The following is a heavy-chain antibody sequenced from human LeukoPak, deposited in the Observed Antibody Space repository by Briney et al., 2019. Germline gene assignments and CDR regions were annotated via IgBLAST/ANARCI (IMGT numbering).Heavy chain of an antibody. Sequence: GGSLRLSCAASGFTFSSYAMSWVRQAPGKGLEWVSAISGSGGSTYYADSVKGRFTISRDNSKNTLYVQMNSLRAEDTAVYYCAKDSRDFWSGYRVGYWGQGTLVTVSS. CDR3: AKDSRDFWSGYRVGY. D-gene: IGHD3-3*01. CDR2: ISGSGGST. CDR1: GFTFSSYA. V-gene: IGHV3-23*01. J-gene: IGHJ4*02.